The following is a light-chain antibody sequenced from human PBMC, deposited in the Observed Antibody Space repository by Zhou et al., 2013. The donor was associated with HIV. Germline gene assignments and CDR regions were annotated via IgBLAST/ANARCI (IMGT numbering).Light chain of an antibody. V-gene: IGKV3-15*01. J-gene: IGKJ4*01. Sequence: EIVMTQSPATLSVSPGERATLSCRASQSVSTNLAWYQQKPGQAPRLLIYGASTRATGIPARFSGSGSWTEFTLTISTMQSEDFAVYYCQQYHNWPPALTFGGGTEVE. CDR3: QQYHNWPPALT. CDR2: GAS. CDR1: QSVSTN.